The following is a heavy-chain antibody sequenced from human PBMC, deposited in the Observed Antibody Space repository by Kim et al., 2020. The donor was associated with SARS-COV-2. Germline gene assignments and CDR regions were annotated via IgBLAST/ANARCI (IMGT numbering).Heavy chain of an antibody. CDR3: AKFSFGVGDFIAAAQHLGY. D-gene: IGHD6-13*01. Sequence: GGSLRLSCAASGFTFGDYAMHWVRQAPGKGLEWVSGISWNSGSIGYADSVKGRFTISRDNAKNSLYLQMNSLRAEDTALYYCAKFSFGVGDFIAAAQHLGYWGQGTLVTVSS. V-gene: IGHV3-9*01. J-gene: IGHJ4*02. CDR1: GFTFGDYA. CDR2: ISWNSGSI.